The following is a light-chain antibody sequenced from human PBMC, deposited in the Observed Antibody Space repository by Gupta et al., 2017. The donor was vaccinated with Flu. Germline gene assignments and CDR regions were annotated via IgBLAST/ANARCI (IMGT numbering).Light chain of an antibody. Sequence: PSTLSASVGDRVTITCRASQSITGWLAWYQQKPGKAPKLLIYKTSNLEGGVPSRFSGSGSGTEFTLTINSLQPDDFATYYCQQYNSYTGTFGQGTXVEIK. V-gene: IGKV1-5*03. CDR2: KTS. CDR3: QQYNSYTGT. CDR1: QSITGW. J-gene: IGKJ1*01.